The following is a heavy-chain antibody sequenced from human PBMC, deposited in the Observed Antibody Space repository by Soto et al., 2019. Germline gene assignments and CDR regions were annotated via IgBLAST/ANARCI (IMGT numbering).Heavy chain of an antibody. D-gene: IGHD2-2*01. J-gene: IGHJ5*02. CDR3: ARGLGYCSTTSCSPAVFDWFDP. Sequence: QVQLQESGPGLVKPSETLSLICTVSGGSISPYYWSWIRQPPGKGLEWIGYIYYTGSTNYSPSLKSRVTISIDTSKSQFSLKLTSVTAADTAVYYCARGLGYCSTTSCSPAVFDWFDPWGQGTLVTVSS. V-gene: IGHV4-59*01. CDR1: GGSISPYY. CDR2: IYYTGST.